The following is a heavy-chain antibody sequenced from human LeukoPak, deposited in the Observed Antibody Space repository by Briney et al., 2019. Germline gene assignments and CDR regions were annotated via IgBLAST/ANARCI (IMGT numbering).Heavy chain of an antibody. CDR1: GFTFSSYS. D-gene: IGHD1-26*01. CDR3: ARDRGGSYSAIDY. Sequence: RGSLRLSCAASGFTFSSYSMNWVRQAPGKGLEWVSFISSSSSTIYYADSVKGRFTISRDNAKNSPYLQMNSLRAEDTAVYYCARDRGGSYSAIDYWGQGTLVTVSS. V-gene: IGHV3-48*04. J-gene: IGHJ4*02. CDR2: ISSSSSTI.